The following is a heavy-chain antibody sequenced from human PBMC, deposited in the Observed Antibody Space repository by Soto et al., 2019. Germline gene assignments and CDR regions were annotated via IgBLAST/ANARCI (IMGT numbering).Heavy chain of an antibody. CDR1: GGSFSGYY. CDR2: INHSGST. CDR3: ARHVNPWAQGAFDI. D-gene: IGHD3-10*02. V-gene: IGHV4-34*01. J-gene: IGHJ3*02. Sequence: PSETLSLTCAVYGGSFSGYYWSWIRQPPGKGLEWIGEINHSGSTNYNPSLKSRVTISVDTSKNQFSLKLSSVTAADTAVYYCARHVNPWAQGAFDIWGQGTMVTVSS.